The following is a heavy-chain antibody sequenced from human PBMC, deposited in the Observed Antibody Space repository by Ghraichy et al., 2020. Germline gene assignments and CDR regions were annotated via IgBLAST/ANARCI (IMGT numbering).Heavy chain of an antibody. Sequence: ASVKVSCKTSGYTFTSDGISWVRQAPGQGLEWIGWISAYNGKTNYSQNLQGRVTMTTDTSTSTAYMELRILRSDDTAVYYCTRGRLTMVSGVLDFDYWGKGTLVTVSS. V-gene: IGHV1-18*01. CDR2: ISAYNGKT. CDR1: GYTFTSDG. J-gene: IGHJ4*02. CDR3: TRGRLTMVSGVLDFDY. D-gene: IGHD3-10*01.